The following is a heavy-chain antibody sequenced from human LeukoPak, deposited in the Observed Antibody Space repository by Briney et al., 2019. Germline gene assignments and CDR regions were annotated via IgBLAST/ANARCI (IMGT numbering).Heavy chain of an antibody. V-gene: IGHV3-30*03. Sequence: QPGGSLRLSCAASGFAFSSYDMHWVRQAPGKGLEWVAVISYDGSHQYYIDSVKGRFTISRDNSKNRLFLQMNSLGPEDTAVYYCARVQSGYSYGHFDYWGQGTLVTVSS. CDR3: ARVQSGYSYGHFDY. CDR2: ISYDGSHQ. CDR1: GFAFSSYD. D-gene: IGHD5-18*01. J-gene: IGHJ4*02.